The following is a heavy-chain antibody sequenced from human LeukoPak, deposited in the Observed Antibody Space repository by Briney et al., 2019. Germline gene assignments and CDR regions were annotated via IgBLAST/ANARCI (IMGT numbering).Heavy chain of an antibody. CDR2: ISGSGDNT. CDR1: GFTFSSYA. V-gene: IGHV3-23*01. CDR3: ARDHPKKYYDFWSGYSSV. J-gene: IGHJ4*02. D-gene: IGHD3-3*01. Sequence: GGSLRLSCAASGFTFSSYAMSWVRQAPGKGLEWVSGISGSGDNTYYADSVKGRFTISRDNAKNSLYLQMNSLRAEDTAVYYCARDHPKKYYDFWSGYSSVWGQGTLVTVSS.